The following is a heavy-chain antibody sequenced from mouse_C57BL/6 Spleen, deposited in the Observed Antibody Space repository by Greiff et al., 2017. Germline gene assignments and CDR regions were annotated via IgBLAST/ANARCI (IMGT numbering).Heavy chain of an antibody. CDR3: ARGAQVYYAKDD. J-gene: IGHJ4*01. D-gene: IGHD3-2*02. CDR1: GYTFTDYY. CDR2: INPNNGGT. Sequence: VQLQQSGPELVKPGASVKISCKASGYTFTDYYMNWVKQSHGKSLEWIGDINPNNGGTSYNQKFKGKATLTVDKSSSTAYMGLRSLTSEDSAVYYGARGAQVYYAKDDWGQGTPVTLSS. V-gene: IGHV1-26*01.